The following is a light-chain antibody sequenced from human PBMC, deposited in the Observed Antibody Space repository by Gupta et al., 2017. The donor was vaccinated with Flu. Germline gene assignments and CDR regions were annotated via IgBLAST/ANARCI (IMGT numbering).Light chain of an antibody. J-gene: IGKJ2*01. CDR3: QKRSNWPPYT. V-gene: IGKV3-11*01. Sequence: IVLTQPPRTLPLSPGERATLSCRASQSVGTYLAWYQQKPGQTPRLLIYDASHRATGIPARFSGSGSGTDFTLTISSLEPEDFAVYYCQKRSNWPPYTFGQGTRLEI. CDR2: DAS. CDR1: QSVGTY.